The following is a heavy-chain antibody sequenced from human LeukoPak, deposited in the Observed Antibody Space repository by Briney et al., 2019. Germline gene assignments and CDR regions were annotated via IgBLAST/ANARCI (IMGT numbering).Heavy chain of an antibody. D-gene: IGHD3/OR15-3a*01. CDR3: ARILRSMDSIDY. CDR1: GGSISSSSYY. CDR2: IYYSGST. V-gene: IGHV4-39*01. J-gene: IGHJ4*02. Sequence: SETLSLTCTVSGGSISSSSYYWGWIRQPPGKGLEWIGSIYYSGSTYYNPSLKSRVTISVDTSKNQFSLKLSSVTAADTAVYYCARILRSMDSIDYWGQGTLVTVSS.